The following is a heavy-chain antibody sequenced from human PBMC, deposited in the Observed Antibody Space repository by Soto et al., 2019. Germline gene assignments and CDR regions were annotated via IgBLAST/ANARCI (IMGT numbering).Heavy chain of an antibody. CDR1: GFTFSSYG. D-gene: IGHD2-15*01. V-gene: IGHV3-30*18. CDR3: AKDEVLVVAVARDYYGMDV. Sequence: QVQLVESGGGVVQPGRSLRLSCAASGFTFSSYGMHWVRQAPGKGLEWVAVISYDGNNKYYADSVKGRFTISRDNSKNTLYLQMNSLRGEDTAVYYCAKDEVLVVAVARDYYGMDVWGQGTTVTVSS. CDR2: ISYDGNNK. J-gene: IGHJ6*02.